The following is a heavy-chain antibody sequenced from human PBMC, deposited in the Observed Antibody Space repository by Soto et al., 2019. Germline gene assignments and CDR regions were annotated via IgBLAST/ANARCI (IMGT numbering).Heavy chain of an antibody. V-gene: IGHV3-15*07. J-gene: IGHJ3*02. D-gene: IGHD1-20*01. Sequence: EVQLVESGGGLVKPGGSLRLSCAASGFTFSNAWMNWVRQAPGKGLEWVGRIKSKTDGGTTDYAAPVKGRFTISRDDLKNTLYLQMNSLKTEDTAVYYCTTDYNWGIRGDAFDIWGQGTMVTVSS. CDR2: IKSKTDGGTT. CDR1: GFTFSNAW. CDR3: TTDYNWGIRGDAFDI.